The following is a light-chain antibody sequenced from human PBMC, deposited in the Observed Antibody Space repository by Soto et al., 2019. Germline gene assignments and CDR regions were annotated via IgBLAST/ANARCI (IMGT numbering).Light chain of an antibody. CDR1: QDIGND. V-gene: IGKV1-17*01. J-gene: IGKJ1*01. CDR2: GAS. CDR3: LQHNGYLWS. Sequence: DIQMTQSPSSLSASVGDRVTSTCRASQDIGNDLGWYQQKPGKAPKRLIYGASSLESGVPSRFSGSRSGTEFTLTVSSLQPEDFATYYCLQHNGYLWSFGQGTKVEIK.